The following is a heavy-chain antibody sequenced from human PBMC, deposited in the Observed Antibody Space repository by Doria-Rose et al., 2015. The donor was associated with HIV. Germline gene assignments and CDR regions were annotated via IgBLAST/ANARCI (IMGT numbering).Heavy chain of an antibody. CDR2: IFSDDER. Sequence: QITLKESGPALVKPTETLTLTCTVSGVSLSSPGMGVSWIRQPPGKALEWLANIFSDDERSYKTSLKSRLTILRGTSKSQVVLTMTDMDPVDTATYYCARIKSSRWYHKYYFDFWGQGTLVIVSA. J-gene: IGHJ4*02. D-gene: IGHD6-13*01. CDR1: GVSLSSPGMG. V-gene: IGHV2-26*01. CDR3: ARIKSSRWYHKYYFDF.